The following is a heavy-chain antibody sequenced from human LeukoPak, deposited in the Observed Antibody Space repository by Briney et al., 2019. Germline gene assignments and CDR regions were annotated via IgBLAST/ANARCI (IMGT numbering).Heavy chain of an antibody. CDR2: INQDGSEK. CDR3: AKVNTAFAWDYFDY. V-gene: IGHV3-7*03. Sequence: PGGSLRLSCAASGFTFSNYWMSWVRQAPGRGLEWVANINQDGSEKHCVDSLKGRFTISRDNSKNTLYLQMNSLRAEDTAVYYCAKVNTAFAWDYFDYWGQGTLVTVSS. CDR1: GFTFSNYW. J-gene: IGHJ4*02. D-gene: IGHD5-18*01.